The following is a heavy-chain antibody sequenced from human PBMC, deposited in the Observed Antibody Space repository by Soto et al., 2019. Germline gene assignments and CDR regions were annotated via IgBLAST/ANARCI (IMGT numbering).Heavy chain of an antibody. CDR2: IYPGDSDT. D-gene: IGHD2-2*01. CDR3: ARPGPAAMVGTFDY. J-gene: IGHJ4*02. CDR1: GYTFTNYW. V-gene: IGHV5-51*01. Sequence: PGKSLKISCKGSGYTFTNYWIGWVRQMPGKGLEWMGIIYPGDSDTRYSPSFQGQVTISADKSITTAYLQWSSLKASDTAMYYCARPGPAAMVGTFDYWGQGTLVTVSS.